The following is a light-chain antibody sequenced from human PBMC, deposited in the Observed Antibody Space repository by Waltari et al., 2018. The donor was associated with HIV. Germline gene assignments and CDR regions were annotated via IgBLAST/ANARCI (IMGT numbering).Light chain of an antibody. CDR1: QSVSSY. CDR2: GAS. Sequence: EIVLTQSPGTLTLSPGERATLSCRASQSVSSYLAWYQQKPGQAPRLPIYGASSRAPGIPARFSGSGSGTDFTLTISSLEPGDFGVYYCHQRSNWPITFGQGTRLEIK. V-gene: IGKV3-11*01. CDR3: HQRSNWPIT. J-gene: IGKJ5*01.